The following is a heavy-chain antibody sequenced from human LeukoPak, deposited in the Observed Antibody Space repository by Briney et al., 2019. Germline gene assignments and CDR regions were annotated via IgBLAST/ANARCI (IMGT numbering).Heavy chain of an antibody. CDR2: IYSGVST. CDR3: GRGGSRDGYNYPFFDY. CDR1: CFSVSGNY. D-gene: IGHD5-24*01. Sequence: PGGSLRLSWAAACFSVSGNYMSWVRQAPGGGLGWGSVIYSGVSTYYAPSVKGRLTISRHLSKNPLYLQMNSLRAEDTAVDYCGRGGSRDGYNYPFFDYWGQGTLVTVSS. J-gene: IGHJ4*02. V-gene: IGHV3-53*04.